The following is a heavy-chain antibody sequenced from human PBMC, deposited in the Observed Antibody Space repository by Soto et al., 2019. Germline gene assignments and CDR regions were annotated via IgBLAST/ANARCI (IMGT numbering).Heavy chain of an antibody. J-gene: IGHJ6*02. CDR2: IHYSGST. CDR3: ARARYQLLHPYYYGMDV. Sequence: PSETLSLTCTVSGGSIISSSYYWGWLRQAPGKGLEWIGYIHYSGSTNSNPSLKSRVTISVDTSRNQVSLKLSSVTAADSAVYFCARARYQLLHPYYYGMDVWGQGTTVTVSS. CDR1: GGSIISSSYY. V-gene: IGHV4-61*05. D-gene: IGHD2-2*01.